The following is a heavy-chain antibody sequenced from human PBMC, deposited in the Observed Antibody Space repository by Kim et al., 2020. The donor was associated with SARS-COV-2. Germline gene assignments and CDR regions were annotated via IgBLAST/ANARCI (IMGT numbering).Heavy chain of an antibody. CDR1: GFSLSTSGVG. Sequence: SGPTLVNPTQTLTLTCTFSGFSLSTSGVGVGWIRQPPGKALEWLALIYWDDDKRYSPSLKSRLTITKDTSKNQVVLTMTNMDPVDTATYYCARAGSLKYSYGYYFDYWGQGTLVTVSS. CDR3: ARAGSLKYSYGYYFDY. CDR2: IYWDDDK. D-gene: IGHD5-18*01. V-gene: IGHV2-5*02. J-gene: IGHJ4*02.